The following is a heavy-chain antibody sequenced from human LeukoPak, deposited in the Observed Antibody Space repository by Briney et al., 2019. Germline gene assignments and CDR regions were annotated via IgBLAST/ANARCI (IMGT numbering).Heavy chain of an antibody. Sequence: GLSLRLSCEASGFSISTYYMIWVRQVPGKGLEWVSVIYSGGTIRYAECVTGRIPFSRDNFKVPLNLQMNSLSADDTAVSSCVRAVYHNSSSESSGYYGDAFDVWGKGTVVTVSS. CDR1: GFSISTYY. J-gene: IGHJ3*01. D-gene: IGHD3-22*01. V-gene: IGHV3-53*01. CDR3: VRAVYHNSSSESSGYYGDAFDV. CDR2: IYSGGTI.